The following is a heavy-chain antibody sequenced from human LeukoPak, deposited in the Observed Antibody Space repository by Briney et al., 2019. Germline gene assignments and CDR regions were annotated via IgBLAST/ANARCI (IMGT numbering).Heavy chain of an antibody. J-gene: IGHJ6*02. CDR3: ARDIKWLGRYYYYGLDV. D-gene: IGHD6-19*01. CDR2: ISYDRTNE. V-gene: IGHV3-30*04. Sequence: GGSLRLSCAGSGFSFSSYTMHWVRQAPGKGLEWVAIISYDRTNEYYADSVKGRFTISRDNSKNTLYLQVNSLRAEDTAVYYCARDIKWLGRYYYYGLDVWGQGTTVTVSS. CDR1: GFSFSSYT.